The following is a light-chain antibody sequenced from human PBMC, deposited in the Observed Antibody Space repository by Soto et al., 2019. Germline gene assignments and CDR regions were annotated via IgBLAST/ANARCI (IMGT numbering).Light chain of an antibody. CDR3: SSYISSSTYV. Sequence: QSALTQPASVSGSPGQSITISCTGTSSDVGGYDYVSWYQQYPGKAPKLMIYEVSHRPSGVSNRFSGAKSGNTASLTISGLQADDEADYYCSSYISSSTYVFGTGTKLTVL. CDR1: SSDVGGYDY. V-gene: IGLV2-14*01. J-gene: IGLJ1*01. CDR2: EVS.